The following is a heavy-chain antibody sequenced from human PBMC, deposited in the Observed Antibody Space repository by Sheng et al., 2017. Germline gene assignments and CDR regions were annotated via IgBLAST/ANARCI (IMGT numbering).Heavy chain of an antibody. CDR2: ITIHNGDT. V-gene: IGHV1-18*01. CDR3: ARDRANGGIDY. Sequence: QVQLVQSGVEMKKTGASVKVSCKASGYTFTSYGISWMRQAPGQGLEWMGWITIHNGDTNYAQKFQGRVTMTTDTSTTTAYMDLTSLRSDDTAVYYCARDRANGGIDYWGQGTLVTVSP. J-gene: IGHJ4*02. CDR1: GYTFTSYG.